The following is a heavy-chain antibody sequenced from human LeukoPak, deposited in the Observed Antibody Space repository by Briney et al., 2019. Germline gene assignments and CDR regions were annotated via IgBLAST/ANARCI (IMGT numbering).Heavy chain of an antibody. J-gene: IGHJ4*02. CDR3: ARFGMDAAIDY. V-gene: IGHV3-7*01. D-gene: IGHD2-15*01. Sequence: PGGSLRLSCAASGFTFSGYWMSWVRQAPGRGLERVATIKQDESEKTYVDSVEGRFTSSRDNAKSSLFLQMDSLRAEDTAVYYCARFGMDAAIDYWGQGTLVTVSS. CDR2: IKQDESEK. CDR1: GFTFSGYW.